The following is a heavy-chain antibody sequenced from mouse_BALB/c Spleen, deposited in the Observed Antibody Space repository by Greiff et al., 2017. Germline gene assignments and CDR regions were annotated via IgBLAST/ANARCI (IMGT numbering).Heavy chain of an antibody. CDR1: GYTFTSYY. J-gene: IGHJ4*01. D-gene: IGHD1-1*01. Sequence: VKLMESGPELVKPGASVRISCKASGYTFTSYYIHWVKQRPGQGLVWIGWIYPGNVNTKYNEKFKGKATLTADKSSSTAYMQLSSLTSEDSAVYFCARWGLLRDYAMDYWGQGTSVTVSS. CDR3: ARWGLLRDYAMDY. CDR2: IYPGNVNT. V-gene: IGHV1S56*01.